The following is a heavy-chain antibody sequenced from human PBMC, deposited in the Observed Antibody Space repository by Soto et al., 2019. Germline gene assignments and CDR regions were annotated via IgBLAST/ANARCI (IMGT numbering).Heavy chain of an antibody. V-gene: IGHV3-30*18. CDR3: AKALGVDYYYGMDV. J-gene: IGHJ6*02. D-gene: IGHD3-16*01. Sequence: QVQLVESGGGVVQPGRSLRLSCAASGFTFSSYGMHWVRQAPGKGLEWVAVISYDGSNKYYADSVKGRFTISRDNSKNTLYLQMNSLRAEGTAVYYCAKALGVDYYYGMDVWGQGTTVTVSS. CDR1: GFTFSSYG. CDR2: ISYDGSNK.